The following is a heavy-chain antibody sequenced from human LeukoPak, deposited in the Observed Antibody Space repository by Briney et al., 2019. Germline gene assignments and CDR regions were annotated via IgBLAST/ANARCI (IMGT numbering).Heavy chain of an antibody. Sequence: RASVKVSCKASGYSFSTYQMHWVRQAPGQGLEWMGIINPSGGSTTYAQKVQGRVTMTRDMSTSTVYMELSSLRSDDTAVYYCARDRDGYNLFDYWGQGTLVTVSS. D-gene: IGHD5-24*01. CDR1: GYSFSTYQ. V-gene: IGHV1-46*01. CDR3: ARDRDGYNLFDY. CDR2: INPSGGST. J-gene: IGHJ4*02.